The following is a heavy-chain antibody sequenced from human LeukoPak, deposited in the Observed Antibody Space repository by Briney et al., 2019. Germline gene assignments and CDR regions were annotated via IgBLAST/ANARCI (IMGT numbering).Heavy chain of an antibody. CDR2: IYYSGST. CDR3: ASFSSWYGDYYYYYMDV. J-gene: IGHJ6*03. D-gene: IGHD6-13*01. V-gene: IGHV4-39*01. Sequence: PSETLSLTCTVSGGPISSSSYYWGWIRQPPGKGLVWIGSIYYSGSTYYNPSLKSRVTISVDTSKNQFSLKLSSVTAADTAVYYCASFSSWYGDYYYYYMDVWGKGTTVTVSS. CDR1: GGPISSSSYY.